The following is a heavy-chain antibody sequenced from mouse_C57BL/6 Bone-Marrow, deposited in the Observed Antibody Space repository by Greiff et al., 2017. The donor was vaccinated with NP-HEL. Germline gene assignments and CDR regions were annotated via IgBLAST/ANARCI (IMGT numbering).Heavy chain of an antibody. CDR2: INPSSGYT. CDR1: GYTFTSYW. CDR3: ARWTTVVPYAMDY. D-gene: IGHD1-1*01. J-gene: IGHJ4*01. V-gene: IGHV1-7*01. Sequence: LVESGAELAKPGASVKLSCKASGYTFTSYWMHWVKQRPGQGLEWIGYINPSSGYTKYNQKFKDKATLTADKSSSTAYMQLSSLTYEDSAVYYCARWTTVVPYAMDYWGQGTSVTVSS.